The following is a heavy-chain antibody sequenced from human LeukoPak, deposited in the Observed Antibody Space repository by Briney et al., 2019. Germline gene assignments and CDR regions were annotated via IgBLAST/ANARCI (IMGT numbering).Heavy chain of an antibody. CDR3: ARSYYDSSGYWFDY. J-gene: IGHJ4*02. Sequence: SETLSLTCTVSGGSISSHYWSWIRQPPGKGLVWIGYIYYSGSTNYNPSLKSRVTISVDTSKNQFSLKLSSVTAADTAVYYCARSYYDSSGYWFDYWGQGTLVTVSS. D-gene: IGHD3-22*01. CDR1: GGSISSHY. CDR2: IYYSGST. V-gene: IGHV4-59*11.